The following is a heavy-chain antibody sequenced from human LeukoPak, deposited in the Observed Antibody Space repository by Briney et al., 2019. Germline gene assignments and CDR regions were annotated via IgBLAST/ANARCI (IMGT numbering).Heavy chain of an antibody. CDR2: ISYDGSNK. V-gene: IGHV3-30*04. D-gene: IGHD6-19*01. CDR1: GFTFSSYA. CDR3: ATDSSGWHQIDY. J-gene: IGHJ4*02. Sequence: GGSLRLPCAASGFTFSSYAMHWVRQAPGKGLEWVAVISYDGSNKYYADSVKGRFTISRDNSKNTLYLQMNSLRAEDTAVYYCATDSSGWHQIDYWGQGTLVTVSS.